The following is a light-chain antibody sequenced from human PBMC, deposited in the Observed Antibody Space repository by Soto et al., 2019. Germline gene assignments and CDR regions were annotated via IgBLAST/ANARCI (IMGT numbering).Light chain of an antibody. V-gene: IGKV1-33*01. CDR1: QDVSTY. CDR3: QHYNSYSEA. CDR2: DAS. Sequence: DIQMTQSPSSLSASVGDRVTITCQASQDVSTYLNWYQQKPGKPPKLLIYDASTLEPGVPSRFSGSGSGTHFSLTISSLQPDDFDTYYCQHYNSYSEALGQGTKVDIK. J-gene: IGKJ1*01.